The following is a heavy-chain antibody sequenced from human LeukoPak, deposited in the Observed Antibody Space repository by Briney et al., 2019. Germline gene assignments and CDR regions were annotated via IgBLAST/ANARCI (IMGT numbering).Heavy chain of an antibody. CDR3: GRGAALNWNSGGIDY. CDR1: GFTFTNYF. Sequence: GGSLRLSCAASGFTFTNYFMTWVRQAPGTGLEWVALIRQDGSDKYYVDSVKGRFTISRDNANNLLFLQMNSLRVDDTAVYYCGRGAALNWNSGGIDYWGQGTLVTVSS. V-gene: IGHV3-7*01. CDR2: IRQDGSDK. D-gene: IGHD1-1*01. J-gene: IGHJ4*02.